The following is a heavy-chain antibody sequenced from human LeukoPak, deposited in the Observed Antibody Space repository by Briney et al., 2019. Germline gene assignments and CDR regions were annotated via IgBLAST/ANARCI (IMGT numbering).Heavy chain of an antibody. V-gene: IGHV1-69*05. D-gene: IGHD1-20*01. J-gene: IGHJ4*02. CDR3: ARARAWVTGTQTAFDY. CDR2: IIPIFGTA. CDR1: GGTFSRYA. Sequence: ASVKVSCKASGGTFSRYAINWVRQAPGQGLERMGGIIPIFGTANYAQKLQGRVTITTDKSTSTAYMELSSLRSEDTAVYYCARARAWVTGTQTAFDYWGQGTLVTVSS.